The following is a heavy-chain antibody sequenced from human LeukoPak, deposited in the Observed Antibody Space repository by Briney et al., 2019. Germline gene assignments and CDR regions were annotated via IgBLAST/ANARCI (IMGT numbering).Heavy chain of an antibody. CDR3: ARLVGTTLWGYAMDV. J-gene: IGHJ6*04. V-gene: IGHV4-34*01. CDR2: INHSGTT. D-gene: IGHD1-1*01. CDR1: GGSFSVYY. Sequence: PSETLSLTCGVNGGSFSVYYWSWIRQPPGKGLEWSGEINHSGTTNYSPSLKSRVIMSVDASKKYFSLRLTSVTAADTAVYYCARLVGTTLWGYAMDVWGKGTTVVVSS.